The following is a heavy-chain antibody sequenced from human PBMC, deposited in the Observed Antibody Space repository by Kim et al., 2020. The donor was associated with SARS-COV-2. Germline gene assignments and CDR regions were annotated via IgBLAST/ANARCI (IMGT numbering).Heavy chain of an antibody. D-gene: IGHD6-19*01. CDR3: AGGRWRQWLPGS. J-gene: IGHJ4*02. V-gene: IGHV1-18*01. Sequence: NYAQKLQGRVTMTTDTSTSTAYMELRSLRSDDTAVYYCAGGRWRQWLPGSWGQGTLVTVSS.